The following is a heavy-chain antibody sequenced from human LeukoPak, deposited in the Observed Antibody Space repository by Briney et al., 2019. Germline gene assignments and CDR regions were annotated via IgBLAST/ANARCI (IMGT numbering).Heavy chain of an antibody. V-gene: IGHV1-69*04. J-gene: IGHJ5*02. Sequence: ASVKVSCKVSGDTFSTYGISWVRQAPGQGLEWMGRIIPTLDTVKSAQKFRGRLTISADKSSNTAYVELSSLRSDDTAMYFCARWRLSGDALTTYHYKTVIDNYFDPWGQGTLVTVSS. CDR2: IIPTLDTV. CDR1: GDTFSTYG. D-gene: IGHD3-16*02. CDR3: ARWRLSGDALTTYHYKTVIDNYFDP.